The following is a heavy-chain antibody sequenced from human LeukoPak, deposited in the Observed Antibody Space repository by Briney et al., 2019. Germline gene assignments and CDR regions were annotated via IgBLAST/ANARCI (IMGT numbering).Heavy chain of an antibody. Sequence: SETLSLTCTVSGGSISSYYWSWIRQPPGKGLEWIGYIYYSGITYYNPSLKSRVTISVDTSKNQFSLKLSSVTAADTAVYYCARNLPYYDSSGERYYFDYWGQGTLVTVSS. D-gene: IGHD3-22*01. CDR2: IYYSGIT. CDR3: ARNLPYYDSSGERYYFDY. V-gene: IGHV4-59*06. J-gene: IGHJ4*02. CDR1: GGSISSYY.